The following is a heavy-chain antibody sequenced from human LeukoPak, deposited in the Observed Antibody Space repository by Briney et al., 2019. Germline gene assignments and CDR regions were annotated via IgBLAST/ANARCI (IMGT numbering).Heavy chain of an antibody. CDR2: INQDGSEK. CDR1: GFILSSYW. Sequence: QPGGSLRLSCGASGFILSSYWMTWVRRAPGKGVEWVANINQDGSEKYYVDSVKGRFTISRDNAKNSLYLQMNSLRAEDTAVYYCASGGHVDYCGQGTLVTVSS. J-gene: IGHJ4*02. CDR3: ASGGHVDY. D-gene: IGHD3-16*01. V-gene: IGHV3-7*01.